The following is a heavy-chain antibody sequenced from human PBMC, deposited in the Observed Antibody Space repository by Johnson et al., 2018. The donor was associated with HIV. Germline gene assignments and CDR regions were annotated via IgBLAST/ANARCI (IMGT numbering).Heavy chain of an antibody. V-gene: IGHV3-30*04. CDR3: ASGPTPGVAARGALGGAFDI. D-gene: IGHD6-6*01. J-gene: IGHJ3*02. Sequence: QVQLVESGGGVVQPGRSLRLSCAASGFTFSSYAMHWVRQAPGKGLEWVAVISYDGSNKYYADSVKGRFTISRANSKNTLYLQMNSLRAEDTAVYYCASGPTPGVAARGALGGAFDIWGQGTMVTVSS. CDR2: ISYDGSNK. CDR1: GFTFSSYA.